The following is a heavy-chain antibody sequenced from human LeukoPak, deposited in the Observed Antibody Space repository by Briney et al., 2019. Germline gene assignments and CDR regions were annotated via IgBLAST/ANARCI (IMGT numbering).Heavy chain of an antibody. CDR2: ISGSGGST. Sequence: GGSLRLSCAASGFTFSSYAMSWVRQAPGKGLEWVSAISGSGGSTYYADSVKGRFTISRDNSKNTLYLQMSSLRVDDTAAYYCVGTFTVFGVVSTIDWGQGTLVTVSS. D-gene: IGHD3-3*01. CDR3: VGTFTVFGVVSTID. J-gene: IGHJ4*02. V-gene: IGHV3-23*01. CDR1: GFTFSSYA.